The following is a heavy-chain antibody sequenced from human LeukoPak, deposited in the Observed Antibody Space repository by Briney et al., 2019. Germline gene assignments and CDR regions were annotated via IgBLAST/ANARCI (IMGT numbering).Heavy chain of an antibody. CDR3: ARGELVGMGVISVGWFDP. J-gene: IGHJ5*02. D-gene: IGHD3-10*01. Sequence: GASVKVSCKASGYTFTSYYIHWVRQAPGQGLEWMGWINPNSGGTNYAQKFQGRVTMTRDTSISTAYMELSRLRSDDTAVYYCARGELVGMGVISVGWFDPWGQGTLVTVSS. CDR1: GYTFTSYY. CDR2: INPNSGGT. V-gene: IGHV1-2*02.